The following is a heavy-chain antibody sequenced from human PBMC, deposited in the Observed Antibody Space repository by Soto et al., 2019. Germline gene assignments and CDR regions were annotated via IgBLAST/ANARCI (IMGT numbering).Heavy chain of an antibody. V-gene: IGHV4-61*01. CDR1: GEAVGSGQSY. Sequence: QVQLQESGPGLVKPSETLSLICFVSGEAVGSGQSYWNWIRQAPGKGLEWIGHIFVTGATKYSASLTSRVTLSVGTSTRQISLNLTSVTAADSATYFCARGRADSAGSSLGRRMDVWGQGTTVTVAS. D-gene: IGHD3-10*01. CDR3: ARGRADSAGSSLGRRMDV. CDR2: IFVTGAT. J-gene: IGHJ6*02.